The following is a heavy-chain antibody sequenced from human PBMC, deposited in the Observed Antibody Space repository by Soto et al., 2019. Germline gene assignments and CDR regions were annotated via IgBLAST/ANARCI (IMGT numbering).Heavy chain of an antibody. CDR2: ISGSGGST. CDR1: GFTFSSYA. CDR3: ATGMQLVPRWFDP. J-gene: IGHJ5*02. V-gene: IGHV3-23*01. D-gene: IGHD6-6*01. Sequence: HPGGSLRLSCAASGFTFSSYAMSWVRQAPGKGLEWVSAISGSGGSTYYADSVKGRFTISRDNSKNTLYLQMNSLRAEDTAVYYCATGMQLVPRWFDPWGQGTLVTVSS.